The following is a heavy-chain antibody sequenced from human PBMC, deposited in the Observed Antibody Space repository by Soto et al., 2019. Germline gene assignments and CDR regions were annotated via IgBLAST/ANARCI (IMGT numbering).Heavy chain of an antibody. D-gene: IGHD3-9*01. CDR2: IIPIFGTA. Sequence: SVKVSCKASGGTFSSYAISWVRQAPGQGLEWMGGIIPIFGTANYAQKFQGRVTITADESTSTAYMELSSLRSEDTAVYYCARDQVSLELRYFDWSPYGMDVWGQGTTVTVSS. CDR1: GGTFSSYA. V-gene: IGHV1-69*13. J-gene: IGHJ6*02. CDR3: ARDQVSLELRYFDWSPYGMDV.